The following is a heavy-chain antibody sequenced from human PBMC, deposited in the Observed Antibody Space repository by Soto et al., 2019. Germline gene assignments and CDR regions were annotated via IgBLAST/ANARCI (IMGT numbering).Heavy chain of an antibody. CDR2: INPSGGST. CDR3: ARGSITMIVVVPPEPGMDV. CDR1: GGTFSSYA. J-gene: IGHJ6*02. Sequence: ASVKVSCKASGGTFSSYAISWVRQAPGQGLEWMGIINPSGGSTSYAQKFQGRVTMTRDTSTSTVYMELSSLRSEDTAVYYCARGSITMIVVVPPEPGMDVWGQGTTVTVSS. D-gene: IGHD3-22*01. V-gene: IGHV1-46*01.